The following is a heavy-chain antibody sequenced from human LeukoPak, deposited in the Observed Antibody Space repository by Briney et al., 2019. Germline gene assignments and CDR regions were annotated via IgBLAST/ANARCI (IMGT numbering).Heavy chain of an antibody. D-gene: IGHD3-10*01. V-gene: IGHV3-23*01. Sequence: GGSLRLSCAASGFTFSRNGMTWVRQAPGKGLEWVSAISGSGGNTYYADSVKGRFTISRDNSKNTLYLQMNSLRAEDTAVYYCAKDRRAGSYDYWGQGTLVTLSS. CDR2: ISGSGGNT. J-gene: IGHJ4*02. CDR1: GFTFSRNG. CDR3: AKDRRAGSYDY.